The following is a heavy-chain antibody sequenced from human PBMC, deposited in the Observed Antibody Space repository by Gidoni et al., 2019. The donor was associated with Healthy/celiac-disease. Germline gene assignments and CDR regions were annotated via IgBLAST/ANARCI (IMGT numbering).Heavy chain of an antibody. CDR2: IYYSGST. J-gene: IGHJ5*02. V-gene: IGHV4-59*01. CDR3: ARTVAKGLDWFDP. CDR1: GGSISSYS. D-gene: IGHD4-17*01. Sequence: QVQLQESGPGLVKPSETLSLTCTVSGGSISSYSWSWIRQPPGKGLEWIGYIYYSGSTNYNPSLKSRVTISVDTSKNQFSLKLSSVTAADTAVYYCARTVAKGLDWFDPWGQGTLVTVSS.